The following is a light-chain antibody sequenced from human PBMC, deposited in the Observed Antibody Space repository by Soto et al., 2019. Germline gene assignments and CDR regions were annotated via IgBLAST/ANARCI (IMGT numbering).Light chain of an antibody. Sequence: DIQMTQSPSSLSASVGDRVTITCRASQGVSTYLIWYQQRQGRAPKLLIYAASNLLRGVQSRYSGSGSGTNFTLTIDNVQPEDFATYYCQQSYRTPHTFGQGTKLETK. V-gene: IGKV1-39*01. CDR1: QGVSTY. CDR3: QQSYRTPHT. J-gene: IGKJ2*01. CDR2: AAS.